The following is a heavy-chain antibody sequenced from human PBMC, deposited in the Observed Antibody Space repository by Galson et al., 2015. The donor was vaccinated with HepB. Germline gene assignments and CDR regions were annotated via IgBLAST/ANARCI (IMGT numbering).Heavy chain of an antibody. D-gene: IGHD3-9*01. J-gene: IGHJ5*02. CDR2: INHSGST. CDR1: GGSFSGYY. Sequence: LTCAVYGGSFSGYYWSWIRQPPGKGLEWIGEINHSGSTNYNPSLKSRVTISVDTSKNQFSLKLSSVTAADTAVYYCARHVLRYFDWLLSRCWFDPWGQGTLVTVSS. V-gene: IGHV4-34*01. CDR3: ARHVLRYFDWLLSRCWFDP.